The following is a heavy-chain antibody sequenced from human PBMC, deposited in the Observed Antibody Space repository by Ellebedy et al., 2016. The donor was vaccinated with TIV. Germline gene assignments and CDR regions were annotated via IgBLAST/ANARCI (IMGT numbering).Heavy chain of an antibody. Sequence: GESLKISCETSGFHLRSFWMSWVRQAPGQGLEWVANVQEDGNEQYYVDSVKGRFTIYRDNAKNSLYLQMNSLRAEDTAVYYCVRDIFTAPGYGMDVWGQGTTVTVAS. V-gene: IGHV3-7*03. CDR2: VQEDGNEQ. CDR1: GFHLRSFW. J-gene: IGHJ6*02. D-gene: IGHD1-14*01. CDR3: VRDIFTAPGYGMDV.